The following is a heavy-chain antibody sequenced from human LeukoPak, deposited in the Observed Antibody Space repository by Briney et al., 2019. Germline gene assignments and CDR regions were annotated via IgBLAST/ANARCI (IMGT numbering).Heavy chain of an antibody. D-gene: IGHD5-12*01. V-gene: IGHV1-69*04. CDR3: ARGHSGYDGLAGVRAFDI. J-gene: IGHJ3*02. CDR2: IIPILGIA. Sequence: GASVKVSCKASGGTFSSYAISWVRQAPGQGLEWMGRIIPILGIANYAQKFQGRVTITADKSTSTAYMELSSLRSEDTAVYYCARGHSGYDGLAGVRAFDIWGQGTMVTVSS. CDR1: GGTFSSYA.